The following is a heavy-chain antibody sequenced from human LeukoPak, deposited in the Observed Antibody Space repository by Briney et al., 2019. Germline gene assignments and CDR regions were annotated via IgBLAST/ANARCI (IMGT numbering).Heavy chain of an antibody. D-gene: IGHD6-19*01. Sequence: SETLSLTCTVSGGSISSFYWSWIRQPPGKGLEWIGYIYFSGITNYNPSLKSRVTISVDTSKNQFSLKLKSVTAADTAVYYCARGRAWYMDYWGQGTLVTVSS. CDR3: ARGRAWYMDY. V-gene: IGHV4-59*01. CDR1: GGSISSFY. CDR2: IYFSGIT. J-gene: IGHJ4*02.